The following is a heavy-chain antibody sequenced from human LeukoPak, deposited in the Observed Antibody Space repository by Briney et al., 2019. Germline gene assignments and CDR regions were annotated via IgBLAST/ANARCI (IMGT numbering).Heavy chain of an antibody. Sequence: SQTLSLTCTVSGGSISSSSYYWGWIRQPPGKGLEWIGSIYYSGSTYYNPSLKSRVTISVDTSKNQFSLKLSSVTAADTAVYYCARAVPIFGVDAYYFDYWGQGTLVTVSS. V-gene: IGHV4-39*07. CDR2: IYYSGST. D-gene: IGHD3-3*01. CDR3: ARAVPIFGVDAYYFDY. J-gene: IGHJ4*02. CDR1: GGSISSSSYY.